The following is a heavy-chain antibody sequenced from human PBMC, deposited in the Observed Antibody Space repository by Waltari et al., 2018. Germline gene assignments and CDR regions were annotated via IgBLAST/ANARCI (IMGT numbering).Heavy chain of an antibody. CDR2: IYYSGST. CDR3: ARVRLRFLEWLFWFDP. J-gene: IGHJ5*02. V-gene: IGHV4-59*01. D-gene: IGHD3-3*01. Sequence: QVQLQESGPGLVKPSETLSLTCTVSGGSISSYYWSWIRQPPGKGLEWIGYIYYSGSTNYTPSLKSRVTISVDTSKNQFSLKLSSVTAADTAVYYCARVRLRFLEWLFWFDPWGQGTLVTVSS. CDR1: GGSISSYY.